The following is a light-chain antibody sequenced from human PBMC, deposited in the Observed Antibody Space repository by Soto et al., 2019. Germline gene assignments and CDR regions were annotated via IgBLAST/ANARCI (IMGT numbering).Light chain of an antibody. Sequence: DIQMTQSPSTLSASVGDRVIITCRASQSISSWLAWYQQKPGTAPKLLIYKASTLQGGVPSRFSGRGSGTEFTLTISSLQPDDSATYYCQQYSDNWTFGQGTKVEIK. CDR1: QSISSW. V-gene: IGKV1-5*03. CDR3: QQYSDNWT. CDR2: KAS. J-gene: IGKJ1*01.